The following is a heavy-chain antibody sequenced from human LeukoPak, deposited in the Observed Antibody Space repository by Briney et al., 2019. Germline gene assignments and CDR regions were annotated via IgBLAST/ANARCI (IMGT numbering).Heavy chain of an antibody. J-gene: IGHJ4*02. CDR1: GFTVSSNY. CDR3: ARGLYYYDSSGYYQYYFDY. D-gene: IGHD3-22*01. V-gene: IGHV3-66*02. Sequence: SGGSLRLSCAASGFTVSSNYMSWVRQAPGKGLEWVSVISSGGSTYYADSVKGRFTISRDNSKNTLYVQMNSLRAEDTAVYYCARGLYYYDSSGYYQYYFDYWGQGTLVTVSS. CDR2: ISSGGST.